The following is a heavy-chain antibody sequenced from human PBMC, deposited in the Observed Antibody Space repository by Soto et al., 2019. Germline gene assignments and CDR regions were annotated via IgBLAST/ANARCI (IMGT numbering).Heavy chain of an antibody. CDR3: ARDGVRVVPHDQAFDI. CDR2: IIPIFGTA. D-gene: IGHD2-15*01. J-gene: IGHJ3*02. Sequence: SVKVSCKASGGTFSSYAISWVRQAPGQGLEWMGGIIPIFGTANYAQKFQGRVTITADESTSTAYMELSSLRSEDTAVYYCARDGVRVVPHDQAFDIWGQGTMVTVSS. CDR1: GGTFSSYA. V-gene: IGHV1-69*13.